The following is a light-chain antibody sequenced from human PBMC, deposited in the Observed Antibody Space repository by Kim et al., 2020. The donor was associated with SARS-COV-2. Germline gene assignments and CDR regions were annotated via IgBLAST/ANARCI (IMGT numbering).Light chain of an antibody. CDR1: QSISTW. V-gene: IGKV1-5*03. CDR3: QHYNSYWT. CDR2: KAS. J-gene: IGKJ1*01. Sequence: DIQMTQSPSTLSASVGDRVTITCRASQSISTWLAWYQQKPGKAPKLLIYKASSLESGVPSRFSGSGFGTEFTLTSSSLQPDDFATYYCQHYNSYWTFGQGTKVDIK.